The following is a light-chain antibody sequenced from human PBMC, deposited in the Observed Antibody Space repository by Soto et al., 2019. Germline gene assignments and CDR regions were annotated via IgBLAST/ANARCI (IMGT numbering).Light chain of an antibody. CDR1: QSVSSY. J-gene: IGKJ3*01. CDR3: QQRSNWPPGT. CDR2: DAS. Sequence: EIVLTQFPATLSLSPGERATLSCRASQSVSSYLAWYQQKPGQAPRLLIYDASNRATGIPARFSGSGSGTDFTLTISSLEPEDSAVYYCQQRSNWPPGTFGPGTKVDIK. V-gene: IGKV3-11*01.